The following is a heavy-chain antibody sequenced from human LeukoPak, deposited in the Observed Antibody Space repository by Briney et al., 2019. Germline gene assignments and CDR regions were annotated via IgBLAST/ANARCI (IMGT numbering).Heavy chain of an antibody. CDR3: AKTNSHWGFDY. Sequence: GSLRLSCTASGFTFSDYYMSWVRRAPGKGLEWVSAISGSGGSTYYADSVKGRFTISRDNSKNTLYLQMNSLRAEDTAVYYCAKTNSHWGFDYWGQGTLVTVSS. J-gene: IGHJ4*02. D-gene: IGHD7-27*01. CDR1: GFTFSDYY. V-gene: IGHV3-23*01. CDR2: ISGSGGST.